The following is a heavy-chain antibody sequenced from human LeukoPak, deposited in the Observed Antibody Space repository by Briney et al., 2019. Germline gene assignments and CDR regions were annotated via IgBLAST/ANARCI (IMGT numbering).Heavy chain of an antibody. CDR1: GFTVSSNY. Sequence: GSLRLSCAASGFTVSSNYMSWVRQAPGKGLEWVSVIYSGGSTYYADSVKGRFTISRDNAKNSLFLQMNSLRVEDTAVYYCARDVAGSLDYSGQGTLVTVSS. CDR3: ARDVAGSLDY. V-gene: IGHV3-53*01. CDR2: IYSGGST. D-gene: IGHD1-26*01. J-gene: IGHJ4*02.